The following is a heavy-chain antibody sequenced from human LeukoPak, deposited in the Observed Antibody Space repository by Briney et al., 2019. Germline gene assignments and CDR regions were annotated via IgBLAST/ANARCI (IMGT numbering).Heavy chain of an antibody. D-gene: IGHD3-3*01. V-gene: IGHV1-24*01. J-gene: IGHJ4*02. CDR3: ATLFGKYDFPYYFDY. Sequence: ASVKVSCKVSGYTLTELSMHWVRQAPGKGLEWMGGFDPEDGETIYAQKFQGRVTMTEDTSTDTAYMEPSSLRSEDTAVYYCATLFGKYDFPYYFDYWGQGTLVTVSS. CDR1: GYTLTELS. CDR2: FDPEDGET.